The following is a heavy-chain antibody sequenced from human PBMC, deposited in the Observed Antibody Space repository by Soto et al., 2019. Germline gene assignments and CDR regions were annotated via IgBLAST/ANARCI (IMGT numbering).Heavy chain of an antibody. D-gene: IGHD2-2*02. CDR2: TNPNSGGT. J-gene: IGHJ6*02. V-gene: IGHV1-2*02. CDR1: GYTFSGYY. Sequence: ASVKVSCKASGYTFSGYYIHWLRQAPGQGLEWMGWTNPNSGGTNYAQKFQGRVTVTRDTPTSTAYMELSRLTSDDTAVYYCARSLTEGYCTITGCYTRPLYGMDVWGQGPTVTV. CDR3: ARSLTEGYCTITGCYTRPLYGMDV.